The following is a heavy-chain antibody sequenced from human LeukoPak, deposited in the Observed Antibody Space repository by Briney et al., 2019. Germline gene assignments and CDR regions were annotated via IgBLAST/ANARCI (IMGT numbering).Heavy chain of an antibody. Sequence: PGGSLRLSCATSGLMFSIYSMNWVRQAPGKGLEWVSSISSSSSYIYYADSVKGRFTISRDNAKNSLYLQMNSLRVEDTAVYYCTRDENNWNSGKSWGQGTMVTVSS. CDR2: ISSSSSYI. V-gene: IGHV3-21*06. CDR3: TRDENNWNSGKS. D-gene: IGHD1-7*01. CDR1: GLMFSIYS. J-gene: IGHJ3*01.